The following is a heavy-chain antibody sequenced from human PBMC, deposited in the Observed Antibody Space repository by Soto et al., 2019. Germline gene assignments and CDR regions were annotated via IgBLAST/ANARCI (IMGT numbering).Heavy chain of an antibody. J-gene: IGHJ4*02. CDR3: DSSGYPLYYFDY. D-gene: IGHD3-22*01. CDR1: GFTFSDYA. CDR2: ISSSGGST. V-gene: IGHV3-23*01. Sequence: GGSLRLSCAAFGFTFSDYAMSWVRQAPGKGLEWVSRISSSGGSTYYADSVKGRFTVSRDNSKNTLYLQMNSLRAEDTAEYYYDSSGYPLYYFDYWGQGTLVTVSS.